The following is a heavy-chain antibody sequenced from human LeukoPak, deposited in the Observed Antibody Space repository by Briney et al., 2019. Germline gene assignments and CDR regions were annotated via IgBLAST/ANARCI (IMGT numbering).Heavy chain of an antibody. CDR3: ARDSSGWSKNY. CDR2: ISGSGGST. V-gene: IGHV3-23*01. J-gene: IGHJ4*02. Sequence: GSLRLSCAASGFTFSSYAMSWVRQAPGKGLEWVSAISGSGGSTYYADSVKGRFTISRDNSKNTLYLQMNSLRAEDTAVYYCARDSSGWSKNYWGQGTLVTVSS. CDR1: GFTFSSYA. D-gene: IGHD6-19*01.